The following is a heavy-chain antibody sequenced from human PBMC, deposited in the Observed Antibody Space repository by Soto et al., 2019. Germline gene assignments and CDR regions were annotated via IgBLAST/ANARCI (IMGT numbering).Heavy chain of an antibody. J-gene: IGHJ6*02. CDR1: GYTFTNYG. CDR2: ISGYNGNT. CDR3: AREGQAPYYYYGMDV. V-gene: IGHV1-18*01. Sequence: QVQLVQSGAEVKKPGASVTVSCKASGYTFTNYGFSWVRQAPGQGLEWMVWISGYNGNTKYAEKFQNRVTMTTDTSTNTAHMELRSLRSDDTAVYYCAREGQAPYYYYGMDVWGQGTAVTVSS.